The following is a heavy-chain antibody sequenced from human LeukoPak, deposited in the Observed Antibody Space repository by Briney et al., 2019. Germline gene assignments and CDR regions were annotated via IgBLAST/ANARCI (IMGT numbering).Heavy chain of an antibody. V-gene: IGHV1-18*01. J-gene: IGHJ4*02. CDR1: GYTFTRYG. CDR3: ARDRGTYYYDSSGYHFDY. CDR2: ISAYNGNT. Sequence: GASVKVSCKASGYTFTRYGISWVRQAPGQGLEWMGWISAYNGNTNYAQKLQGRVTMTTDTSTSTAYMELRSLRSDDTAVYYCARDRGTYYYDSSGYHFDYWGQGTLVTVSS. D-gene: IGHD3-22*01.